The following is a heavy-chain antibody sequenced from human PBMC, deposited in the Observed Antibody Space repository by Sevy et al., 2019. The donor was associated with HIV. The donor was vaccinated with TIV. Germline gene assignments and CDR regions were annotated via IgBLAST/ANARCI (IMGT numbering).Heavy chain of an antibody. V-gene: IGHV3-23*01. J-gene: IGHJ4*02. CDR1: GFTFSSYA. Sequence: GGSLRLSCAASGFTFSSYAMSWVRQAPGKGLEWVSAISGSGGSTYYADSVKGRFTISRDNSKNTLYLQMNSLRAEDTAVYYCAKGDDRYSSSWRGGPYFDYWGQGTLVTVSS. CDR2: ISGSGGST. CDR3: AKGDDRYSSSWRGGPYFDY. D-gene: IGHD6-13*01.